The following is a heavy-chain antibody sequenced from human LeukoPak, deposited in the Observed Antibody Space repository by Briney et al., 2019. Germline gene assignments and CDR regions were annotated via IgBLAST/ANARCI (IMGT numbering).Heavy chain of an antibody. Sequence: GGSLRLSCADSGFLFNDFIDHTMVWVRQAPGKGLEWVSYISSSSTSISYADSVRGRFSISRDNAQRSLYLHMNSLRDEDTAVYYCAREFSVVGNFDYWGQGTLVIVSS. CDR1: GFLFNDFIDHT. CDR3: AREFSVVGNFDY. CDR2: ISSSSTSI. J-gene: IGHJ4*02. V-gene: IGHV3-21*01. D-gene: IGHD2-15*01.